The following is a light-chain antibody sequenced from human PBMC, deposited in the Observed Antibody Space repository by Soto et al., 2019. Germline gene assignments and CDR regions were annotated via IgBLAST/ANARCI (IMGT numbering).Light chain of an antibody. CDR2: KAS. V-gene: IGKV1-5*03. CDR3: QQYDNYPLT. Sequence: DIQMTQSPSTLSASVGDRVTITCGASQSISSWLAWYQQKPGKAPKLLIYKASSLESGVPSRFSGSGSGTEFTLTISSLQPDDFATYYCQQYDNYPLTFGGGTKV. J-gene: IGKJ4*01. CDR1: QSISSW.